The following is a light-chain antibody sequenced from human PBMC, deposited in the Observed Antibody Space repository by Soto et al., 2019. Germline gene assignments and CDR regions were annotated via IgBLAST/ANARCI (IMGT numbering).Light chain of an antibody. CDR2: DVS. CDR3: CSYAGSYIYV. V-gene: IGLV2-11*01. Sequence: QSALTQPRSVSGSPGQSVTISCTGTSSDIGGYNYVSWYQQHPGKVPKLMLYDVSKRPSGVPERFSGSKSGNAASLTISGLRAEDEADYYCCSYAGSYIYVFGSGTKVTVL. J-gene: IGLJ1*01. CDR1: SSDIGGYNY.